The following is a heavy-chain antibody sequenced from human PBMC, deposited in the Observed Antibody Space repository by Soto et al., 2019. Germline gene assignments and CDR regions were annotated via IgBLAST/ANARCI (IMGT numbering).Heavy chain of an antibody. V-gene: IGHV1-69*13. Sequence: GASVKVSCKASGGTFSSYAISWVRQAPGQGLEWMGGIIPIFGTANYAQKFQGRVTITADESTGTAYMELSSLRSEDTAVYYCARKIYSSSWSDVKDYYYYYGMDVWGQGTTVTVSS. CDR3: ARKIYSSSWSDVKDYYYYYGMDV. J-gene: IGHJ6*02. CDR2: IIPIFGTA. CDR1: GGTFSSYA. D-gene: IGHD6-13*01.